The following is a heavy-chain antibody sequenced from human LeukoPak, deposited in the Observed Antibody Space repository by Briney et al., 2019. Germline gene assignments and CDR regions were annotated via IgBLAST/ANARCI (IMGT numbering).Heavy chain of an antibody. CDR1: GFTFSSYE. V-gene: IGHV3-48*03. CDR3: ARDRPSSGWSYHYYYMDV. J-gene: IGHJ6*03. CDR2: ISSSGSTI. D-gene: IGHD6-19*01. Sequence: GGSLRLSCAASGFTFSSYEMNWVRQAPGKGLEWVSYISSSGSTIYDADSVKGRFTISRDNAKNSLYLQMTSLRAEDTAVYYCARDRPSSGWSYHYYYMDVWGKGTTVTVSS.